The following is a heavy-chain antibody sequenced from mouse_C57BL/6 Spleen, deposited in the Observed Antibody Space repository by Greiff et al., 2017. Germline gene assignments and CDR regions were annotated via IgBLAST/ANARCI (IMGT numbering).Heavy chain of an antibody. D-gene: IGHD4-1*01. CDR1: GFTFSDYG. V-gene: IGHV5-17*01. CDR2: ISSGSSTI. CDR3: ARQELTGYWYFDV. Sequence: EVKVVESGGGLVKPGGSLKLSCAASGFTFSDYGMHWVRQAPEKGLEWVAYISSGSSTIYYADTVKGRFTISRDNAKNTLFLQMTSLRSEDTAMYYCARQELTGYWYFDVWGTGTTVTVSS. J-gene: IGHJ1*03.